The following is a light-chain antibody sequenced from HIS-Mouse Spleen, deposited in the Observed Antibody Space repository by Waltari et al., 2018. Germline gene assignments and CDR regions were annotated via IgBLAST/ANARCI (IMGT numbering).Light chain of an antibody. CDR1: ALTKKS. CDR3: YSTDSSGNHWV. Sequence: SYDLTQPPWVSVSPGQRARNTCSGEALTKKSAYWYQQKSGQAPVLVIYEDSKRPSGIPERFSGSSSGTIATLTISGAQVEDEAYYYCYSTDSSGNHWVFGGWTKLTVL. V-gene: IGLV3-10*01. J-gene: IGLJ3*02. CDR2: EDS.